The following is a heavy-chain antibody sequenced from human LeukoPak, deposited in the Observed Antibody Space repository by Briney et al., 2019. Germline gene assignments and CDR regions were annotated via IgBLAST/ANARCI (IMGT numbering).Heavy chain of an antibody. Sequence: SETLSLTCTVSGYSISSGYYWGWIRQPPGKGLEWIGTIYHSGSAYYNPSLKSRVTISIDTSKNQFSLKLSSVTAADTAVYYCARFGSGWWYNDYWGQGTLVTVSS. CDR1: GYSISSGYY. D-gene: IGHD6-19*01. V-gene: IGHV4-38-2*02. CDR2: IYHSGSA. CDR3: ARFGSGWWYNDY. J-gene: IGHJ4*02.